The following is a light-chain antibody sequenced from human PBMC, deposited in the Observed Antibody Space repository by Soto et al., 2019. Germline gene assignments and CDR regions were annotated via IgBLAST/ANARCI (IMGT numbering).Light chain of an antibody. CDR1: SGDVGGYKY. Sequence: QSALTQPRSVSGSPGQSVTISCTGTSGDVGGYKYVSWYQQYPGKAPKLMIHDVSRRPSGVPDRFSGSKSGNTASLTISGLQAEDEADYYCCSYAGTYTWVFGGGTKVTVL. CDR2: DVS. V-gene: IGLV2-11*01. CDR3: CSYAGTYTWV. J-gene: IGLJ3*02.